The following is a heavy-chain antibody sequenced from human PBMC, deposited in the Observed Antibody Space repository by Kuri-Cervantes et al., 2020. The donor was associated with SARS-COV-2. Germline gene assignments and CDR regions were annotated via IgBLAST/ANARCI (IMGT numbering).Heavy chain of an antibody. CDR2: SYYIGST. Sequence: SETLSLTCTVSGGSISSSSYYWGWIRQPPGKGLEWTGSSYYIGSTYYNPSLKSRVTISLDTSKNQFSLRLSSVTAADTAMYYCARRPREEDHSFHWYFDLWGRGTLVTVSS. J-gene: IGHJ2*01. CDR1: GGSISSSSYY. CDR3: ARRPREEDHSFHWYFDL. V-gene: IGHV4-39*01. D-gene: IGHD5-18*01.